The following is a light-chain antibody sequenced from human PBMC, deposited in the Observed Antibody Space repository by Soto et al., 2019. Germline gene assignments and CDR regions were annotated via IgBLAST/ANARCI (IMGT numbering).Light chain of an antibody. CDR2: ASS. CDR1: QTITSY. Sequence: DIQMTQSPSSLSASVGDRVTITCRASQTITSYLNWYQQKPGKAPKLLIYASSSLQSGVPSRFRGSGSGTDFTLTISSLQSEDFAVYYCQQYNNWPSWMFGQGTKVDIK. V-gene: IGKV1-39*01. J-gene: IGKJ1*01. CDR3: QQYNNWPSWM.